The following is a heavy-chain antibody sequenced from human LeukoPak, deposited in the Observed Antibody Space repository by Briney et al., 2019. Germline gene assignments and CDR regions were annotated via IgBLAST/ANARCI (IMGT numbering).Heavy chain of an antibody. Sequence: PSETLSLTCTVSGGSISYGGYYWTWIRQHPGKGLEWIGYMHYSGDTHYNPSLKSRLTISVDTSKNHFSLKLSSVTAADTAMYYCARRVPDSSAPGIAFDIWGQGTMVTVSS. CDR3: ARRVPDSSAPGIAFDI. CDR1: GGSISYGGYY. CDR2: MHYSGDT. J-gene: IGHJ3*02. D-gene: IGHD3-22*01. V-gene: IGHV4-31*03.